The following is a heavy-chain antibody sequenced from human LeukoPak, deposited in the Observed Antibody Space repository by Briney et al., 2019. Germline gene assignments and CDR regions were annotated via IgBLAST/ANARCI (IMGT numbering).Heavy chain of an antibody. CDR3: ARGGIAAAPFDY. CDR1: GGPFSRYY. V-gene: IGHV4-4*07. CDR2: VYISGST. Sequence: SVTLSLTCTLSGGPFSRYYWSWIRQPAGKALEWIGGVYISGSTNYKPSLESRVTMSVDTSKNQFFLKLSSVTAADTAVYYCARGGIAAAPFDYWGQGTLVTVSS. J-gene: IGHJ4*02. D-gene: IGHD6-13*01.